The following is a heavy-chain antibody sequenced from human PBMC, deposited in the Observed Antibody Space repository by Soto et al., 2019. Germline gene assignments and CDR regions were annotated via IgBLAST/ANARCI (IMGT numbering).Heavy chain of an antibody. CDR1: GFTFSTFA. J-gene: IGHJ4*02. CDR2: VSGSGDST. V-gene: IGHV3-23*01. CDR3: AKDQRYYCSRTNCQVFDY. D-gene: IGHD2-2*01. Sequence: VQLLESGGGLVQPGGSLRLSCAASGFTFSTFAMTWVRQAPGKGLEWVSAVSGSGDSTYYADSVKGRFTIYRDNSKNTLYLQMNSLRAEDTAVYYCAKDQRYYCSRTNCQVFDYWGQGTLVTVSS.